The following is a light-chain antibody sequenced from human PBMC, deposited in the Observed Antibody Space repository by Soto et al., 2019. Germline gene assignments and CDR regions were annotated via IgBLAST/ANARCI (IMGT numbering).Light chain of an antibody. CDR2: DTS. V-gene: IGKV3-15*01. Sequence: EIVWTQSPGTLSLSQGARATLYCRASQSVSNKLGWYQNKTGQAPRLLIYDTSTRAAGTPARFTGSGSGTEFTLTIRRLQSEDCAVYDCQQSNNWTLTFGELTKVDIK. J-gene: IGKJ4*01. CDR3: QQSNNWTLT. CDR1: QSVSNK.